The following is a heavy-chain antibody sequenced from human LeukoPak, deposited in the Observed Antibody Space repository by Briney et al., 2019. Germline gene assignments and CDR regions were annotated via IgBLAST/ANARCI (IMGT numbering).Heavy chain of an antibody. CDR1: GGSISSYY. CDR2: SYYSGST. V-gene: IGHV4-59*01. CDR3: ARVDCGGDCQGSFDY. Sequence: PSETLSVTCTVSGGSISSYYWSWIRQPPGKGLEWIGWSYYSGSTNYNPSLKSRVTISVDTSKNQSSLKLSSVTAADTAVYYCARVDCGGDCQGSFDYWGQGTLVTVSS. D-gene: IGHD2-21*02. J-gene: IGHJ4*02.